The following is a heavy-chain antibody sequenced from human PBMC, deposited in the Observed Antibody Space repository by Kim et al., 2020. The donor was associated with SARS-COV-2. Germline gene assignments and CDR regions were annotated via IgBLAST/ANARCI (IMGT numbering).Heavy chain of an antibody. CDR3: TTDPAAIKRKAIDY. J-gene: IGHJ4*02. D-gene: IGHD5-18*01. CDR1: GFTFSNAW. CDR2: IKSKTDGGTT. Sequence: GGSLRLSCAASGFTFSNAWMSWVRQAPGKGLEWVGRIKSKTDGGTTDYAAPVKGRFTISRDDSKNTLYLQMNSLKTEDTAVYYCTTDPAAIKRKAIDYWGQGTLVTVSS. V-gene: IGHV3-15*01.